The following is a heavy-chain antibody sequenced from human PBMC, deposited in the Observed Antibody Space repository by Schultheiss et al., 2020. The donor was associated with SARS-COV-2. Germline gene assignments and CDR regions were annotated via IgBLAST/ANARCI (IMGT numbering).Heavy chain of an antibody. D-gene: IGHD6-19*01. CDR3: ARMGGQWLAYYYFDF. CDR2: INHSGST. J-gene: IGHJ4*02. CDR1: GGSFSGYY. V-gene: IGHV4-34*01. Sequence: SETLSLTCAVYGGSFSGYYWSWIRQPPGKGLEWIGEINHSGSTKYNPSLKSRVTISLDKSKNQLSLRLSSVTAADTAVYYCARMGGQWLAYYYFDFWGQGTLVTVSS.